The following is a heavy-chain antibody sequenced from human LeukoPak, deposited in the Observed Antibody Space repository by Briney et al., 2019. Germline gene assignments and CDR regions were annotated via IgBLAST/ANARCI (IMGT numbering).Heavy chain of an antibody. CDR2: ISSSSSYI. CDR1: GFTFSSYS. J-gene: IGHJ4*02. V-gene: IGHV3-21*01. Sequence: GGSLRLSCAASGFTFSSYSMNWVRQAPGKGLEWVSSISSSSSYIYYADSVKGRFTISRDNAKNSLYLQMNSLRAEDTAVYYCARQIHSSGRSLDYWGQGALVTVSS. CDR3: ARQIHSSGRSLDY. D-gene: IGHD6-19*01.